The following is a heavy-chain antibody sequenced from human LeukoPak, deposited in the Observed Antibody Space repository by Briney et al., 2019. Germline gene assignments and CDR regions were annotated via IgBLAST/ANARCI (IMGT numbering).Heavy chain of an antibody. Sequence: ASVKVSCKASGYTFTSYGISWVRQAPGQGLEWTGWISAYNGNTNYAQKLQGRVTMTTDTSTSTAYMELRSLRSDDTAVYYCARDVDYYDSSGYTPFDYWGQGTLVTVSS. CDR2: ISAYNGNT. D-gene: IGHD3-22*01. CDR3: ARDVDYYDSSGYTPFDY. CDR1: GYTFTSYG. V-gene: IGHV1-18*01. J-gene: IGHJ4*02.